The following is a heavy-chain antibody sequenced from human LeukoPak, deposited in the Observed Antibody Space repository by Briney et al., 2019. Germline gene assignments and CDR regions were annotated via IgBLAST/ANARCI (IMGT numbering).Heavy chain of an antibody. CDR2: IKQDGSEK. CDR1: GFTFSSYA. V-gene: IGHV3-7*01. J-gene: IGHJ6*02. Sequence: PGGSLRLSCAASGFTFSSYAMSWVRQAPGKGLEWVANIKQDGSEKYYVDSVKGRFTISRDNAKNSLYLQMNSLRAEDTAVYYCARVGRGKMYYCYGMDVWGQGTTVTVSS. CDR3: ARVGRGKMYYCYGMDV. D-gene: IGHD3-16*01.